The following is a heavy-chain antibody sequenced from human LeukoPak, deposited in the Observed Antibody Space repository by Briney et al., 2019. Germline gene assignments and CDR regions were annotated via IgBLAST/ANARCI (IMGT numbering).Heavy chain of an antibody. CDR3: ASYGRRGYADY. Sequence: GASVKVSCKASGYTFTGFYIHWVRQAPGHGLEWMGWINPNSGGTNYAQKFQDRVTMTRDTSISTAYMELSSLRSEDTAVYYCASYGRRGYADYWGQGTLVTVSS. V-gene: IGHV1-2*02. J-gene: IGHJ4*02. CDR2: INPNSGGT. CDR1: GYTFTGFY. D-gene: IGHD3-22*01.